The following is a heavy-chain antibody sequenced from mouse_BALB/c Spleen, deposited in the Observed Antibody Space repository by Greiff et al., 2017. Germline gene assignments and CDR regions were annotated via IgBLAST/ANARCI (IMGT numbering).Heavy chain of an antibody. Sequence: QVQLKESGPGLVAPSQSLSITCTVSGFSLTSYGVHWVRQPPGKGLEWLGVIWAGGSTNYNSALMSRLSISKDNSKSQVFLKMNSLQTDDTAMYYCASSNSLLRPFAYWGQGTLVTVSA. V-gene: IGHV2-9*02. CDR3: ASSNSLLRPFAY. D-gene: IGHD1-2*01. CDR1: GFSLTSYG. J-gene: IGHJ3*01. CDR2: IWAGGST.